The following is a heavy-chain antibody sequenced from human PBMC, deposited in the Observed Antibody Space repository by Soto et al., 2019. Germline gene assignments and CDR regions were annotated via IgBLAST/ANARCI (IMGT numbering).Heavy chain of an antibody. Sequence: QVQLVESGGGVVQPGGSLRLSCAASGFTFSNYAIHWARQAPGRGLEWVALISHDGSNKHYADSVKGRFTISRDNSKNTVDLQMNSLKPDDTGVVYCAREADPVGANDAFDIWGQGRMVTVSS. CDR1: GFTFSNYA. CDR3: AREADPVGANDAFDI. D-gene: IGHD1-26*01. J-gene: IGHJ3*02. CDR2: ISHDGSNK. V-gene: IGHV3-30-3*01.